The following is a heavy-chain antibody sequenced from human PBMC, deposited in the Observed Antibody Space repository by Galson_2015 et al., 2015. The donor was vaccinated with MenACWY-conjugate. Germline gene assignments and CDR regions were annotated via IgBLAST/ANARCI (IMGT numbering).Heavy chain of an antibody. CDR2: IDPHNSNT. CDR3: ARHPPGGRGMDV. J-gene: IGHJ6*02. V-gene: IGHV5-51*01. D-gene: IGHD1-26*01. CDR1: GYSFTNYW. Sequence: SGAEVKKPGESLKISCKGSGYSFTNYWIGWVRQMPGKGLEGMGLIDPHNSNTRYSPSFQGQVTISADESISTAFLQWSSLKASDTAMYYCARHPPGGRGMDVWGRGTTVTVSS.